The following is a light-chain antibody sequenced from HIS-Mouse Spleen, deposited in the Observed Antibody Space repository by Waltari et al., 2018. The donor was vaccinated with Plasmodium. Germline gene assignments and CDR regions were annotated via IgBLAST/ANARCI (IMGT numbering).Light chain of an antibody. CDR1: SSDVGGYNY. CDR3: SSYTSSSTLV. V-gene: IGLV2-14*03. Sequence: QSALTQPASVSGSPGQSITISCTGTSSDVGGYNYVSWYQQHPGKAPKLMIYDVSNRPSGVSIRFSGSKSGNTASLTICGLQAEDEADYYCSSYTSSSTLVFGGGTKLTVL. CDR2: DVS. J-gene: IGLJ2*01.